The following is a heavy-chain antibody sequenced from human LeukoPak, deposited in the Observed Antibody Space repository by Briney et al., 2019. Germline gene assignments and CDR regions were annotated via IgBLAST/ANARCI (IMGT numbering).Heavy chain of an antibody. J-gene: IGHJ6*02. CDR3: ARDQDLYYYYYGMDV. Sequence: PGGSLRLSCAASGFTFSSYSMNWVRQAPGKGLEWVASISSSSSYIYYADSVKGRFTISRDNAKNSLYLQMNSLRAEDTAVYYCARDQDLYYYYYGMDVWGQGTTVTVSS. V-gene: IGHV3-21*01. CDR2: ISSSSSYI. CDR1: GFTFSSYS.